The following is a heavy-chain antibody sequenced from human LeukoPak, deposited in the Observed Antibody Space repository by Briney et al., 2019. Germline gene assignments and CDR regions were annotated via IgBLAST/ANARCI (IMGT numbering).Heavy chain of an antibody. CDR1: GFTFSSYS. J-gene: IGHJ4*02. CDR2: ISSSSSTI. D-gene: IGHD2-21*02. V-gene: IGHV3-48*01. CDR3: ARGLPYCGGDCYFYFDY. Sequence: GGSLRLSCAASGFTFSSYSMNWVRQAPGKGLEWVSYISSSSSTIYYADSVKGRFTISRDNAKNSLYLQMSSLRAEDTAVYYCARGLPYCGGDCYFYFDYWGQGTLVTVSS.